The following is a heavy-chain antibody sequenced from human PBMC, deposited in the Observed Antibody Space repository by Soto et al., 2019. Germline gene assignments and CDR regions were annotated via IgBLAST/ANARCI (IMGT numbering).Heavy chain of an antibody. Sequence: QITLKESGPTLVKPTQTLTLTCTFSAFSLSTSGVGVGWIRQPPGKALEWLTFIYWDDDKRYSPSLKSRLTITNHTPXNQVVLTMTNMDPVDTATYYCARLVAAGITYYFDSWGQGTLVTVSS. CDR1: AFSLSTSGVG. J-gene: IGHJ4*02. CDR2: IYWDDDK. CDR3: ARLVAAGITYYFDS. D-gene: IGHD2-21*01. V-gene: IGHV2-5*02.